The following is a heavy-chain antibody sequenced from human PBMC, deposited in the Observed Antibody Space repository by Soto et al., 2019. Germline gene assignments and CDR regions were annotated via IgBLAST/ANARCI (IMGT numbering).Heavy chain of an antibody. V-gene: IGHV3-7*03. Sequence: EVQLVESGGGLVQPGGSLSLSCAASGFTFSSYWMSWVRQAPGKGLEWVANIKQDGSEKYYVDSVKGRFTISRDNAKNSRYLQMNSLRAEDTAVYYCASEISGSYYLGWFDPWGQGTLVTVSS. CDR1: GFTFSSYW. CDR2: IKQDGSEK. CDR3: ASEISGSYYLGWFDP. D-gene: IGHD1-26*01. J-gene: IGHJ5*02.